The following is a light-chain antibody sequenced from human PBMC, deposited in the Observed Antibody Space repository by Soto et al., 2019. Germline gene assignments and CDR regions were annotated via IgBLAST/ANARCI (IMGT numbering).Light chain of an antibody. J-gene: IGKJ1*01. V-gene: IGKV3-20*01. Sequence: EIVMTQSPATLSVSPGERATLSCRASQSVSSSYLAWYQQKPGQAPRLLIYDASSRATGIPNRFSGSGSGTDFTLTISRLEPEDFAVFYCQQYGDSPTFGQGTKVDIK. CDR2: DAS. CDR1: QSVSSSY. CDR3: QQYGDSPT.